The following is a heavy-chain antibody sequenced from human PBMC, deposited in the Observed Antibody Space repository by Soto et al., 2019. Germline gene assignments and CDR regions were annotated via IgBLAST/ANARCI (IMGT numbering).Heavy chain of an antibody. D-gene: IGHD4-4*01. Sequence: SETLSLTCTVSGGSISSSSYYWGWIRQPPGKGLEWIGSIYYSGSTYYNPSLKSRVTISVDTSKNQFSLKLSSVTAADTAVYYCARHTGTYSNYPQIAPTPGNVDYWGQGTLVTVSS. CDR3: ARHTGTYSNYPQIAPTPGNVDY. V-gene: IGHV4-39*01. CDR1: GGSISSSSYY. CDR2: IYYSGST. J-gene: IGHJ4*02.